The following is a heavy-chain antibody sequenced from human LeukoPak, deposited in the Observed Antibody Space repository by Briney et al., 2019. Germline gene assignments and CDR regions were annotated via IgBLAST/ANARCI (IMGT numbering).Heavy chain of an antibody. CDR2: INHSGST. J-gene: IGHJ6*02. Sequence: SEILSLTCAVYGGSFSDYYWTWIRQPPGKGLEWIGEINHSGSTNYNPSLKSRVTISVDKSKNQFSLKLSSVTAADTAVYYCARDMYSSGWPDYYYYGMDVWGQGTTVTVSS. CDR1: GGSFSDYY. V-gene: IGHV4-34*01. CDR3: ARDMYSSGWPDYYYYGMDV. D-gene: IGHD6-19*01.